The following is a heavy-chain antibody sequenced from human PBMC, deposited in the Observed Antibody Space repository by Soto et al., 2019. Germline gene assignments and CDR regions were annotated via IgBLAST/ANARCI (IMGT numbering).Heavy chain of an antibody. CDR2: ISPYNGNT. Sequence: QVQLVQSGAEVKKPGASVKVSCKASGYTFTNFGIGWVRQAPGQGLEWMGWISPYNGNTNYAQKLQGRVTITTDTSTSKAYMELRSLRSDDTALYYCATSYDSGFDPWGQGTLVTVSS. V-gene: IGHV1-18*04. J-gene: IGHJ5*02. CDR1: GYTFTNFG. D-gene: IGHD5-12*01. CDR3: ATSYDSGFDP.